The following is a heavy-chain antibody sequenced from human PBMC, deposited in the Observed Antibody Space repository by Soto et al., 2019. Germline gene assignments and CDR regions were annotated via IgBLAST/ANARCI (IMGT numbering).Heavy chain of an antibody. CDR2: ISGSSSYI. V-gene: IGHV3-21*01. CDR1: GFTFSSYS. J-gene: IGHJ4*02. D-gene: IGHD3-22*01. CDR3: ARPNYFYDRSGYSGY. Sequence: EVQLVESGGGLVKPGGSLRLSCAASGFTFSSYSMNWVRQAPGKGLEWVSSISGSSSYIYYADSVKGRFAISRDNAKNSLYLQMNSLRAEDTAVYYCARPNYFYDRSGYSGYWGQGTLVTVSS.